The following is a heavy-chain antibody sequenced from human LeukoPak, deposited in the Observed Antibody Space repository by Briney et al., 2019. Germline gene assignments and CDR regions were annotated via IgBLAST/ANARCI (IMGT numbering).Heavy chain of an antibody. J-gene: IGHJ4*02. Sequence: SETLSLTCAVYGGSFSGYYWSWIRQPPGKGLEWIGEINHSGSTNYNPSLKSRVTISVDTSKNQFSLKLSSVTAADTAVYYCASIGPYSGYDLGDLDYWGQGALVTVSS. CDR1: GGSFSGYY. D-gene: IGHD5-12*01. CDR2: INHSGST. CDR3: ASIGPYSGYDLGDLDY. V-gene: IGHV4-34*01.